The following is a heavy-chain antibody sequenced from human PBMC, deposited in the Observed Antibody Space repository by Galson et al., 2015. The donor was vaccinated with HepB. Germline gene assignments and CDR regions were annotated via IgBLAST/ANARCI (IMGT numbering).Heavy chain of an antibody. CDR3: AREGVLLWFGEFNNWFDP. D-gene: IGHD3-10*01. CDR2: INAGNGNT. V-gene: IGHV1-3*01. J-gene: IGHJ5*02. Sequence: SVKVSCKASGYTFTSSAMHWVRQAPGQRLEWMGWINAGNGNTKYSQKFQGRVTITRDTSATTAYMELSSLRSEDTAVYYCAREGVLLWFGEFNNWFDPWGQGTLVTVSS. CDR1: GYTFTSSA.